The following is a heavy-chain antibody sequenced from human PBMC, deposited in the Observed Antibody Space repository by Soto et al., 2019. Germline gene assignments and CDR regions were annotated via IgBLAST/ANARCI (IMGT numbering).Heavy chain of an antibody. CDR3: SGGVGDAC. CDR1: ESTVSRDW. Sequence: EVHLVESGGGLVQTGGSLRLSCAIFESTVSRDWMNWVRQAPGKGLEWVAHINQDGSEKYYVDSVKGRFTISRDNAKKPLCLQMDCCRPADTARYDCSGGVGDACWGQGPLVSVPS. V-gene: IGHV3-7*01. J-gene: IGHJ4*02. CDR2: INQDGSEK. D-gene: IGHD3-16*01.